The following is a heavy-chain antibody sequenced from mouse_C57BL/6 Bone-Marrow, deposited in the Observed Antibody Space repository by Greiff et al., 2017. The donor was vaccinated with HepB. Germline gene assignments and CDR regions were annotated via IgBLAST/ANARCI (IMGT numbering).Heavy chain of an antibody. J-gene: IGHJ4*01. CDR2: IYPRDGST. Sequence: QVQLQQSDAELVKPGASVKISCKVSGYTLKDETIHWMKQRPEQGLEWIGYIYPRDGSTKYNEKFKGKATLTADKSSSTAYMQLNSLTSEDSAVYFCARCYYGSSYNYAMDYWGQGTSVTVSS. V-gene: IGHV1-78*01. CDR1: GYTLKDET. CDR3: ARCYYGSSYNYAMDY. D-gene: IGHD1-1*01.